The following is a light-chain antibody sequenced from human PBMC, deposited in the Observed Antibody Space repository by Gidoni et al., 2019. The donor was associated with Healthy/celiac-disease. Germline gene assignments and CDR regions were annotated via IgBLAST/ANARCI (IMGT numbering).Light chain of an antibody. Sequence: LVLTQSPSASASLGASVKITCTLSPVHSSEPIAWHQQGPQKGPRLLMKLKSDGTHKKGDGIPERFSGSSSGAERSLIISSLQSEDEADYYCQTWITGIQVFGGGTKLTVL. J-gene: IGLJ3*02. CDR2: LKSDGTH. CDR1: PVHSSEP. CDR3: QTWITGIQV. V-gene: IGLV4-69*01.